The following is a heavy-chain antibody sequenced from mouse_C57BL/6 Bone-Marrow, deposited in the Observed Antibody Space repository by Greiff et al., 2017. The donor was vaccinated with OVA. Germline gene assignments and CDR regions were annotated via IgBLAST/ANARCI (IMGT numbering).Heavy chain of an antibody. V-gene: IGHV1-50*01. D-gene: IGHD2-10*02. CDR2: IDPSDSYT. CDR1: GYTFTSYW. Sequence: VQLQQPGAELVKPGASVKLSCKASGYTFTSYWMQWVKQRPGQGLEWIGEIDPSDSYTNYNQKFKGKATLTVDTSSSTAYMQLSSLTAEDSAVYYWASGGSLGYWYFDVWGTGTTVTVSS. CDR3: ASGGSLGYWYFDV. J-gene: IGHJ1*03.